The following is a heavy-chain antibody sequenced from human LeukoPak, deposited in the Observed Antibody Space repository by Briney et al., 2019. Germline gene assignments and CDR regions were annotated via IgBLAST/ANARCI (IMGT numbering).Heavy chain of an antibody. D-gene: IGHD6-19*01. V-gene: IGHV3-30-3*01. CDR1: GFTFSSYA. CDR3: ARDLAVAGINAFNI. Sequence: QPGRSLRLSCAASGFTFSSYAMHWVRQAPGKGLEWVAVISYDGSNKYYADSVKGRFTISRDNSKNTLYLQMNSLRAEDTAVYYCARDLAVAGINAFNIWGQGTLVTVSS. J-gene: IGHJ3*02. CDR2: ISYDGSNK.